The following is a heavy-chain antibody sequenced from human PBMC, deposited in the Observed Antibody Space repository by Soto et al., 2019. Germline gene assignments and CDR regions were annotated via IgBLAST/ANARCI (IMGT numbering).Heavy chain of an antibody. D-gene: IGHD6-19*01. J-gene: IGHJ5*02. Sequence: SETLSLTCTVSCGSIYNHYWSWVRQPPGKGLEWIGYIYYTGSTNYNPSLKSRVTMSVDTSKNQFSLKLSSVTAADTAVYYCARYSSGWNNWFDPWGQGTLVTVSS. CDR1: CGSIYNHY. CDR2: IYYTGST. CDR3: ARYSSGWNNWFDP. V-gene: IGHV4-59*11.